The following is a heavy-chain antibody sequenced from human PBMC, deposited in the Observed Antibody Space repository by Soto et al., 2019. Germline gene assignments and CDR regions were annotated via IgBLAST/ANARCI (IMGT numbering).Heavy chain of an antibody. J-gene: IGHJ6*02. CDR1: GFSFSSCT. D-gene: IGHD1-26*01. V-gene: IGHV3-21*01. Sequence: PGGSLRLSCAASGFSFSSCTMNWVRQAPGKGLEWVSSIGTTSNYIYYADSVKGRFTISRDNAKNSLYLQVNSLRAEDTAVYYCASVIGTYYYHYYGMDVWGQGTTVTVSS. CDR2: IGTTSNYI. CDR3: ASVIGTYYYHYYGMDV.